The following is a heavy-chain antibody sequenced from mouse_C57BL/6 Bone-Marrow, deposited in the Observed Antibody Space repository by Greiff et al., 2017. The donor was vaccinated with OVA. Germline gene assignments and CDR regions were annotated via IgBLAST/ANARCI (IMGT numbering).Heavy chain of an antibody. CDR2: ISTGGGST. Sequence: EVKLMESGGGLVQPGGSLKLSCAASGFTFSDYYMYWVRQTPEKRLEWVAYISTGGGSTYYPATVKGRFTISRDNAKNTLYLQMSRLKSEDTAMYYCAREIYYGSSYEGYNAMDYWGQGTSVTVSS. V-gene: IGHV5-12*01. CDR3: AREIYYGSSYEGYNAMDY. J-gene: IGHJ4*01. D-gene: IGHD1-1*01. CDR1: GFTFSDYY.